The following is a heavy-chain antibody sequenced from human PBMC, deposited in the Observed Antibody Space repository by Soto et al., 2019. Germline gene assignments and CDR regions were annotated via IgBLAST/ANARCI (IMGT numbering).Heavy chain of an antibody. CDR3: AKFGRVAVAGTDHDAFDI. CDR1: GFSFDDYA. Sequence: SMRLSCAASGFSFDDYAIHGVRQAPGKGLEWVSGISWNSGSIGYADSVKGRFTISRDNAKNSLYLQMNSLRAEDTALYYCAKFGRVAVAGTDHDAFDIWGQGTMVTVSS. V-gene: IGHV3-9*01. J-gene: IGHJ3*02. D-gene: IGHD6-19*01. CDR2: ISWNSGSI.